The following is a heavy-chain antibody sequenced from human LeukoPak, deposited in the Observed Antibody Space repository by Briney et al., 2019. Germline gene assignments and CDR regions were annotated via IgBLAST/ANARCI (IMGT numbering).Heavy chain of an antibody. CDR2: ISSSSSYI. J-gene: IGHJ4*02. V-gene: IGHV3-21*01. Sequence: GGSLRLSCAASGFTFSGYSMNWVRQAPGKGLEWVSSISSSSSYIYYADSVKGRFTISRDNAKNSLYLQMNSLRAEDTAVYYCARVAEAAAFDSWGQGTLVTVSS. CDR3: ARVAEAAAFDS. CDR1: GFTFSGYS. D-gene: IGHD6-13*01.